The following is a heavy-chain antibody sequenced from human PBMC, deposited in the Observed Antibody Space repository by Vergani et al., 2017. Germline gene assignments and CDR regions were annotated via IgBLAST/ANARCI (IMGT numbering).Heavy chain of an antibody. Sequence: VEAGGGLVQPGGSLRLSCTASGFTFQAFAFHWVRQVSGRGLEWVSGIDRNYGVKNGNSFEGRFSISRDNAKKAVFLQMNNPRHEDTALYFCVKVNDYDADGPFDLWGRGTLVTVSS. D-gene: IGHD3-16*01. CDR1: GFTFQAFA. CDR3: VKVNDYDADGPFDL. V-gene: IGHV3-9*01. J-gene: IGHJ2*01. CDR2: IDRNYGVK.